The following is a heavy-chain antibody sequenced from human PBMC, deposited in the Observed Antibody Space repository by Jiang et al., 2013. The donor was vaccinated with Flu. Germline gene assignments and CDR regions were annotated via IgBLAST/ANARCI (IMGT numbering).Heavy chain of an antibody. CDR1: GGSISGFY. J-gene: IGHJ1*01. D-gene: IGHD2-21*01. Sequence: GLVKPSETLSLTCTVSGGSISGFYWTWIRQPPGKTLEWIGYTHSNGNTDYNPSLKSRVTISIDTSNSQFSLKLTSVTAADSAVYYCARDGSYWRDWGQGTLVTVSS. CDR2: THSNGNT. V-gene: IGHV4-59*01. CDR3: ARDGSYWRD.